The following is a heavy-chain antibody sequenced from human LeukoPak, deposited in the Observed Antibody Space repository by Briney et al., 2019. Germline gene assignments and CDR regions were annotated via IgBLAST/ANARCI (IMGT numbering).Heavy chain of an antibody. V-gene: IGHV3-21*01. Sequence: GGSLRLSCAASGFTFSSYTINCVRQAPGKGLEWVSSISSGSTNIYYADSVKGRFTISRDNAKNTLYLQMNSLRDEDTAVYYCARGRDSDYAFDYWGQGTLVTVSS. J-gene: IGHJ4*02. CDR1: GFTFSSYT. CDR3: ARGRDSDYAFDY. D-gene: IGHD4-17*01. CDR2: ISSGSTNI.